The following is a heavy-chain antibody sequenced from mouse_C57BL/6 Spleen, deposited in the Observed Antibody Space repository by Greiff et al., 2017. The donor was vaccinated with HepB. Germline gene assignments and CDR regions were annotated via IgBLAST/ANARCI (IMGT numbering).Heavy chain of an antibody. CDR1: GFTFSDFY. V-gene: IGHV7-1*01. CDR3: ARDADYCGSSYGYFDV. D-gene: IGHD1-1*01. Sequence: EVQVVESGGGLVQSGRSLRLSCATSGFTFSDFYMEWVRQAPGKGLEWIAASRNKANDYTTEYSAPVKDRFIVSRDTSQSILYLQMNALRAEDTAIYYCARDADYCGSSYGYFDVWGTGTTVTVSS. CDR2: SRNKANDYTT. J-gene: IGHJ1*03.